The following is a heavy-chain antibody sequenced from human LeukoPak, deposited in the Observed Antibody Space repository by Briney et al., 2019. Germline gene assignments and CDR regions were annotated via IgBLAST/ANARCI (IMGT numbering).Heavy chain of an antibody. V-gene: IGHV3-21*01. CDR1: GFTFSSYS. J-gene: IGHJ4*02. D-gene: IGHD2-2*01. CDR3: ARGVVKTHPYYFDY. CDR2: ISSSSSYI. Sequence: GGSLRLSCAASGFTFSSYSMNWVRQAPGKGLEWVSSISSSSSYIYCADSVKGRFTISRDNAKNSLYLQMNSLRAEDTAVYYCARGVVKTHPYYFDYWGQGTLVTVSS.